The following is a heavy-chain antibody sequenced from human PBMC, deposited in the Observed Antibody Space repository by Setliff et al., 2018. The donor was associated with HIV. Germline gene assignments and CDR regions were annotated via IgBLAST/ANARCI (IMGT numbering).Heavy chain of an antibody. CDR3: ARGRNRNYVVYGMDV. CDR2: IYSDDYT. J-gene: IGHJ6*02. Sequence: GGSLRLSCAVSGFSVSNKYMTWVRQAPGKGLEWVSIIYSDDYTYYADSIKGRFTISRDNSKNMLYLQMDSLRAEDTAVYYCARGRNRNYVVYGMDVWGQGTTVTVSS. CDR1: GFSVSNKY. D-gene: IGHD1-7*01. V-gene: IGHV3-66*01.